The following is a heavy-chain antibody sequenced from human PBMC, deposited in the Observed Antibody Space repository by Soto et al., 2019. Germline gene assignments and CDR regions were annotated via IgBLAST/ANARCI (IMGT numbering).Heavy chain of an antibody. CDR3: ARAKGPRERQWLTN. V-gene: IGHV3-74*01. D-gene: IGHD6-19*01. Sequence: PGWSLRLSCAPSVFTFISYWMHWVRQAPGKGLVWVSRINSDGSSTSYADSVKGRFTISRDNAKNTLYLQMNSLRAEDTAVYYCARAKGPRERQWLTNWGQGTLVTVSS. CDR2: INSDGSST. J-gene: IGHJ4*02. CDR1: VFTFISYW.